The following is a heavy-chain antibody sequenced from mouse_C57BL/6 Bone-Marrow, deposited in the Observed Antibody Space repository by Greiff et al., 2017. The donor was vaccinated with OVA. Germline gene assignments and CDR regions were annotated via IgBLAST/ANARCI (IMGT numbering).Heavy chain of an antibody. J-gene: IGHJ2*01. D-gene: IGHD1-1*01. CDR3: TRGSGYSDLFDY. Sequence: VQLQQSGAELVRPGASVTLSCKASGYTFTDYEMHWVKQTPVHGLEWIGAIDPETGGTAYNQKFKGKAILTADKSSSTAYMELRSLTSEDSAVYYCTRGSGYSDLFDYWGQGTTLTVSA. CDR1: GYTFTDYE. CDR2: IDPETGGT. V-gene: IGHV1-15*01.